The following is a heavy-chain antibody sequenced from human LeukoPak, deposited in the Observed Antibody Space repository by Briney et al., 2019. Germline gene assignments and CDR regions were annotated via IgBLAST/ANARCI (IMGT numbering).Heavy chain of an antibody. CDR1: GFTFSSYA. Sequence: GRSLRLSCAASGFTFSSYAMHWVRQAPGKGPEWVAAISYDGSNRYYADSVKGRFTISRDNAKNSLYLQMNSLRAEDTAVYYCARPITYYYDSSGLFDYWGQGTLVTVSS. CDR2: ISYDGSNR. J-gene: IGHJ4*02. CDR3: ARPITYYYDSSGLFDY. V-gene: IGHV3-30-3*01. D-gene: IGHD3-22*01.